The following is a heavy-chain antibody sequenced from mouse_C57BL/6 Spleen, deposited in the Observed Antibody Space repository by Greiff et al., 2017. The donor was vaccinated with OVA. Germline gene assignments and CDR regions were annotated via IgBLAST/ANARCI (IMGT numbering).Heavy chain of an antibody. Sequence: QVQLQQPGAELVKPGASVKLSCKASGYTFTSYWMHWVKQRPGQGLEWIGMIHPNSGSTNYNEKFKSKATLTVDKSSSTAYMQLSSLTSEDSAVYYCARRGGLPYYFDDWGQGTTLTVSS. J-gene: IGHJ2*01. V-gene: IGHV1-64*01. CDR3: ARRGGLPYYFDD. CDR1: GYTFTSYW. D-gene: IGHD2-4*01. CDR2: IHPNSGST.